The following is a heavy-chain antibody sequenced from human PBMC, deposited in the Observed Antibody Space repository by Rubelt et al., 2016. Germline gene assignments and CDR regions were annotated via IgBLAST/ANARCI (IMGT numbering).Heavy chain of an antibody. J-gene: IGHJ4*02. CDR1: GYTFTNYD. Sequence: QVQLVQSGAEVKKPGASVKVSCKASGYTFTNYDINWVRQATGQGLEWMGWMHADRGNTGYAQKFPGSLTMTRNTSISTADMELSSLGPEDTAVYYGARVPSFASRGDSWGQGTLVTVSS. V-gene: IGHV1-8*01. CDR2: MHADRGNT. D-gene: IGHD3-16*01. CDR3: ARVPSFASRGDS.